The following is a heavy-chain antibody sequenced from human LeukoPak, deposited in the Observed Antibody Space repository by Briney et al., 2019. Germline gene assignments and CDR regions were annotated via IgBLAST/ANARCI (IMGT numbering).Heavy chain of an antibody. Sequence: GSLRLSCAVSGFTVSGNYMNWVRQAPGRGLEWVSVIYSGGSTNYADSVKGRFTISRDNSKNTLYLQMNSLRVEDTAVYYCARAALAYCGGDCSPHFDYWGQGPLVTVSS. CDR1: GFTVSGNY. CDR3: ARAALAYCGGDCSPHFDY. D-gene: IGHD2-21*02. CDR2: IYSGGST. V-gene: IGHV3-66*01. J-gene: IGHJ4*02.